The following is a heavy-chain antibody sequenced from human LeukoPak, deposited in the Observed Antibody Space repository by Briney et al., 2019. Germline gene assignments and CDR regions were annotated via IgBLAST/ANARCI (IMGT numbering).Heavy chain of an antibody. Sequence: SETLSLTCVVYGGSFSGYFWSWIRQSPGKGLQWIGEMTHSGSTNYNPSLKTRATISVDRSKNHFSLSLSSVTAADTAVYYCARLHSYYYYMDVWGKGTTVAVSS. CDR2: MTHSGST. CDR3: ARLHSYYYYMDV. J-gene: IGHJ6*03. V-gene: IGHV4-34*01. CDR1: GGSFSGYF. D-gene: IGHD5-24*01.